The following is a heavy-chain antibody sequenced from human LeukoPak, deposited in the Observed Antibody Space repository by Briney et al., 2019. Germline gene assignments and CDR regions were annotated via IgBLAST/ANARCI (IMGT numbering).Heavy chain of an antibody. Sequence: SETLSLTCTVSGGSISSSSYYWSWIRQPPGKGLEWIGEINHSGSTNYNPSLKSRVTISVDTSKNQFSLKLSSVTAADTAVYYCARGRIAVAGKTFDYWGQGTLVTVSS. D-gene: IGHD6-19*01. CDR1: GGSISSSSYY. V-gene: IGHV4-39*07. CDR3: ARGRIAVAGKTFDY. CDR2: INHSGST. J-gene: IGHJ4*02.